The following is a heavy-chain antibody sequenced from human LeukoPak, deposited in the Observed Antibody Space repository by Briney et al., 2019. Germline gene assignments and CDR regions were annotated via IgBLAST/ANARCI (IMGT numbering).Heavy chain of an antibody. CDR2: IYTSGST. Sequence: SETLSLTCTVSGGSISSDSYYWSWIRQPAGKGLEWIGRIYTSGSTNYNPPLKSRVTISVDTSKNQFSLKLSSVTAADTAVYYCVASPFGVVIVDYWGQGTLVTVSS. V-gene: IGHV4-61*02. J-gene: IGHJ4*02. CDR1: GGSISSDSYY. CDR3: VASPFGVVIVDY. D-gene: IGHD3-3*01.